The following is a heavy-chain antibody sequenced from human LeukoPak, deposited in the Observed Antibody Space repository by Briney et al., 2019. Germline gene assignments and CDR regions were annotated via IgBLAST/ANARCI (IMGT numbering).Heavy chain of an antibody. CDR1: GGSISSYY. Sequence: SETLSHTCTVSGGSISSYYWSWIRQPPGKGLEWIGYIYYSGSTSYNPSLKSRVTISVDTSSNQFSLILTSVTAADTAVYYCARGTKTGYTGYDWNYWGQGSLVTVSS. D-gene: IGHD5-12*01. J-gene: IGHJ4*02. CDR2: IYYSGST. V-gene: IGHV4-59*01. CDR3: ARGTKTGYTGYDWNY.